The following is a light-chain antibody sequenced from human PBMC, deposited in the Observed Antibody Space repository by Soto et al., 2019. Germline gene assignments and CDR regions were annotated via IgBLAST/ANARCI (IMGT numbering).Light chain of an antibody. Sequence: DIQMTQSPSSLSASVGDRVTITCRASQDISDYLAWYQQKPGKVPKVLIYAASTLQSGVPSRFSGSGSGTDFTLTISSLQPEDVGTYYCQKYKNVPLTFGGGTEVEIK. CDR3: QKYKNVPLT. CDR1: QDISDY. V-gene: IGKV1-27*01. CDR2: AAS. J-gene: IGKJ4*01.